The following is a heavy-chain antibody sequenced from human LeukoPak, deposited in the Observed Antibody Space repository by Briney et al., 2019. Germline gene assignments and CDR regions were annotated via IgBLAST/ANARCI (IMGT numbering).Heavy chain of an antibody. CDR3: ARYYGSGRGYYGLDV. D-gene: IGHD3-10*01. CDR1: GFTFTNYA. CDR2: ISYDGSNK. J-gene: IGHJ6*02. Sequence: GGSLRLSCAASGFTFTNYAMHWVRQAPGKGLEWVAVISYDGSNKYYADSVKGRFTISRDNSKNTLYLQMNSLRAEDTAVYYCARYYGSGRGYYGLDVWGQGTTVTVFS. V-gene: IGHV3-30-3*01.